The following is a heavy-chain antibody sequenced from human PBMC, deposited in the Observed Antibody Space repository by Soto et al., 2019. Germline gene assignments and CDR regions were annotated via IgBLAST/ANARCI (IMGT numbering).Heavy chain of an antibody. CDR3: AKTRITAAISGGMDV. J-gene: IGHJ6*02. CDR1: GFTFSSYA. D-gene: IGHD2-2*02. CDR2: ISSNGNST. Sequence: GGSLILSCSASGFTFSSYAVHWVRQAPGKGLEYVSAISSNGNSTYYVDSVRGRFTISRDNSKNTVYLQMRSLRAEDTAVYYCAKTRITAAISGGMDVWGQGTTVTVSS. V-gene: IGHV3-64D*06.